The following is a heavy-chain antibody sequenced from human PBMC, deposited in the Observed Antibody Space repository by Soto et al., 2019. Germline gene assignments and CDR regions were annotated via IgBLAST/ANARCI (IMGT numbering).Heavy chain of an antibody. V-gene: IGHV2-70*01. J-gene: IGHJ6*02. CDR1: GFSLSTSGMC. D-gene: IGHD3-10*01. CDR2: IDWDDDK. Sequence: SGPTLVNPTQTLTLTCTFSGFSLSTSGMCVSWIRQPPGKALEWLALIDWDDDKYYSTSLKTRLTISKDTSKNQVVLTMTNMDPVDTATYYCARIRITMVRGVHYYYYGMDVWGQGTTVTVSS. CDR3: ARIRITMVRGVHYYYYGMDV.